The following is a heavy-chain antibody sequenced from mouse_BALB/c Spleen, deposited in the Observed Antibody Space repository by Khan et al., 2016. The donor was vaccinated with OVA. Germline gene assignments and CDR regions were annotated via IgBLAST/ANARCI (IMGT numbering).Heavy chain of an antibody. CDR3: ARGGAAYYRNDGSAMEY. CDR2: INTHSGVP. CDR1: GYTFTTAG. Sequence: QIQLVQSGPELKKPGETVRISCKASGYTFTTAGIQWVQKMPGKGLKWIGWINTHSGVPKYAEDFKGRFAFSLEISVNTAYLQITNLKNEDTATYFSARGGAAYYRNDGSAMEYWGQGTSVTVSS. J-gene: IGHJ4*01. D-gene: IGHD2-14*01. V-gene: IGHV9-4*02.